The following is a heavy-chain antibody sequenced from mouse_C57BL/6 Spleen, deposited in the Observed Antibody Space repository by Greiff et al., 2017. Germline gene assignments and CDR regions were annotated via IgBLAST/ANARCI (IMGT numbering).Heavy chain of an antibody. J-gene: IGHJ4*01. CDR1: GYTFTSYW. CDR3: ARRGIDDGYDGGGYYAMDY. Sequence: QVQLQQPGTELVKPGASVKLSCKASGYTFTSYWMHWVKQRPGQGLEWIGNINPSNGGTNYNEKFKSKATLTVDKSSSTAYMQRSSLTSEDSAVYYCARRGIDDGYDGGGYYAMDYWGQGTSVTVSS. D-gene: IGHD2-2*01. CDR2: INPSNGGT. V-gene: IGHV1-53*01.